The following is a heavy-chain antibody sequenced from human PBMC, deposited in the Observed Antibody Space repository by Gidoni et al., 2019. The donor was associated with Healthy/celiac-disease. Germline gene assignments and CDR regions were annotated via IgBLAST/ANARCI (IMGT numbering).Heavy chain of an antibody. CDR2: IYTGDSDT. J-gene: IGHJ4*02. V-gene: IGHV5-51*01. CDR3: ARVARLDSSEGGLGY. D-gene: IGHD3-22*01. CDR1: GSIFTSYW. Sequence: EVQLVQSSAEVKKPGESLKISCKGSGSIFTSYWIGGVRQMSGKGLEWMGIIYTGDSDTSYSPSFQVQVTISADKSISTAYLQWSRLKASDTAMYYCARVARLDSSEGGLGYWGQGTLVTVSS.